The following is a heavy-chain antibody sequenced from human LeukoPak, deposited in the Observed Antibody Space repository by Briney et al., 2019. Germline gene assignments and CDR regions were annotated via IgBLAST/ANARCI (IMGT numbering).Heavy chain of an antibody. D-gene: IGHD3-10*02. J-gene: IGHJ6*04. CDR3: AELGITMIGGV. V-gene: IGHV3-53*01. Sequence: GGSLRLSCAASGFLVNTNYMTWVRQAPGRGLEWVSFIYADGNTYYADSVKGRFTISRDNAKKSLYLQMNSLRAEDTAVYYCAELGITMIGGVWGKGTTVTISS. CDR2: IYADGNT. CDR1: GFLVNTNY.